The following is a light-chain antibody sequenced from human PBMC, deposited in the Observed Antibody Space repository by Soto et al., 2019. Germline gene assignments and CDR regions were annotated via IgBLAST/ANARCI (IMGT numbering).Light chain of an antibody. CDR1: QSVSSNF. J-gene: IGKJ1*01. Sequence: EIVLAQAPGTLSLSPGEITTLSCRASQSVSSNFLDWYQQKPGQAPRLLIYGASSRATGIPDRFSGSGSGTDFTLTISRLEPEDFAVYYCQQYETSPRTFGQGTKVDIK. CDR2: GAS. V-gene: IGKV3-20*01. CDR3: QQYETSPRT.